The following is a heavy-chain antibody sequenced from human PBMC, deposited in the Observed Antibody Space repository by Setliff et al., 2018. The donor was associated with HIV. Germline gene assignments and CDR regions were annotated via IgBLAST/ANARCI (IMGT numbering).Heavy chain of an antibody. J-gene: IGHJ4*02. V-gene: IGHV4-59*01. CDR1: GASISNYY. Sequence: SETLSLTCTISGASISNYYWSWIRQPPGKGLDWIGYISYTGNTDYNPSLNSRVTISVDRSKNQFSLRLNSVTAADTAVYYCARQNYYSSGSDCYSPFDSWGQGTLVTVSS. CDR2: ISYTGNT. D-gene: IGHD3-10*01. CDR3: ARQNYYSSGSDCYSPFDS.